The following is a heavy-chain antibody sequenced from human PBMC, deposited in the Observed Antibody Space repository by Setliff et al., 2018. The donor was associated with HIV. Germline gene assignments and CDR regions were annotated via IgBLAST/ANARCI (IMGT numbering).Heavy chain of an antibody. V-gene: IGHV4-31*03. J-gene: IGHJ6*02. CDR1: GGSISSGGYY. CDR3: ARDRGLLWFGESVRYYYYYGMDV. Sequence: SETLSLTCTVSGGSISSGGYYWSWIRQHPGKGLEWIGYIYYSGSTYYNPSLKSRVTISVDTSKNQFPLKLSSVTAADTAVYYCARDRGLLWFGESVRYYYYYGMDVWGQGTTVTVSS. CDR2: IYYSGST. D-gene: IGHD3-10*01.